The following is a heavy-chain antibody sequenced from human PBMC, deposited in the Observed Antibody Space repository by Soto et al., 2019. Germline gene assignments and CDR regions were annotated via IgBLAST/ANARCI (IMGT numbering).Heavy chain of an antibody. D-gene: IGHD6-19*01. V-gene: IGHV3-23*01. J-gene: IGHJ4*02. CDR1: GFIFSSYA. CDR2: ISGSGTTT. CDR3: AKTHSVWYTPFDS. Sequence: EVQLLESGGGLEQPGGSLRLSCAASGFIFSSYALSWVRQAPGKGLEWVSAISGSGTTTYYADSVKGRFTFSRDNSKNMLYLQMNSLRAEDTAVYYCAKTHSVWYTPFDSWGQGTLVTVSS.